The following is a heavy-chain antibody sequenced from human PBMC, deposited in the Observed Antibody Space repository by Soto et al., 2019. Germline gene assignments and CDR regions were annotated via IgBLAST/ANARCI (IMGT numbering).Heavy chain of an antibody. Sequence: SETLSLTCSVSGGSVSDKTYYWSWIRQPPGKRLEWIGYVYYSGTTNYNPSLKSRVTISVDLSKNRFSLSLSSVTTADTALYYCARTTAVPNTLRSRDFFDYWGQGTLVTVSS. CDR2: VYYSGTT. CDR1: GGSVSDKTYY. D-gene: IGHD4-17*01. CDR3: ARTTAVPNTLRSRDFFDY. J-gene: IGHJ4*02. V-gene: IGHV4-61*01.